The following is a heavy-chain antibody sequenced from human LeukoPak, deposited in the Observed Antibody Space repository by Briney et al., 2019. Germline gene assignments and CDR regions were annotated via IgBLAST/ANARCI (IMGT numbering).Heavy chain of an antibody. V-gene: IGHV1-24*01. CDR2: FDPEDGET. D-gene: IGHD4-17*01. J-gene: IGHJ1*01. CDR1: GYTLTELS. CDR3: AASPLGDYPEYFQH. Sequence: ASVKVSCKVSGYTLTELSMHWVRQAPGKGLECMGGFDPEDGETIYAQKFQGRVTMTEDTSTDTAYMELSSLRSEDTAMYYCAASPLGDYPEYFQHWGQGTLVTVSS.